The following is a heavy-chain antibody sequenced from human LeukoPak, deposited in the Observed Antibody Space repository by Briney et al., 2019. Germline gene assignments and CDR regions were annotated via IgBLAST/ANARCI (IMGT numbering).Heavy chain of an antibody. Sequence: PGGSLRLSCAVSGFTFSSYGMHWVRQAPGKGMKWVAFIRYDGSNKYYADSVKGRFTISRDNSKNTLYLQMNSLRAEDTAVYYCAKDRGSYFDYWGQGILVTVSS. J-gene: IGHJ4*02. CDR2: IRYDGSNK. CDR3: AKDRGSYFDY. D-gene: IGHD1-26*01. V-gene: IGHV3-30*02. CDR1: GFTFSSYG.